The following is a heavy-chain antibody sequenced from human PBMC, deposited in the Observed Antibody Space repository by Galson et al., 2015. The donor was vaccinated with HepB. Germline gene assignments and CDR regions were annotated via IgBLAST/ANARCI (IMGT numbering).Heavy chain of an antibody. V-gene: IGHV3-33*01. D-gene: IGHD3-9*01. J-gene: IGHJ4*02. CDR2: IWYDGSNK. Sequence: SLRLSCAASGFTFNSYGLHWVRQAPGKGLEWVAFIWYDGSNKYYADSVKGRFTISRDNSKNTLYLQMNSLRAQDTAVYYCASAGDYEILSGYWVERTYYFDYWSQGTLVTVSS. CDR3: ASAGDYEILSGYWVERTYYFDY. CDR1: GFTFNSYG.